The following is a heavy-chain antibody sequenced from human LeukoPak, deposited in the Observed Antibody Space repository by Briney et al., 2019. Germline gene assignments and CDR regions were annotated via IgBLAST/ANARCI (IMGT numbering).Heavy chain of an antibody. J-gene: IGHJ6*02. D-gene: IGHD6-13*01. CDR1: GYTFTSYA. CDR3: AKGRALAALGYYYGMDV. V-gene: IGHV1-3*01. CDR2: INAGNGNT. Sequence: ASVKVSCKASGYTFTSYAMHWVRQAPGQRLEWMGWINAGNGNTKYSQKFQGRVTITRDTSASTAYMELSSLRSEDTAVYYCAKGRALAALGYYYGMDVWGQGTTVTVSS.